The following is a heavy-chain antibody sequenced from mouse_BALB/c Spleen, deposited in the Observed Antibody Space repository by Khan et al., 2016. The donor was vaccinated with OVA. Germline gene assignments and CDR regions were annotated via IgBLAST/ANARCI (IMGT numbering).Heavy chain of an antibody. J-gene: IGHJ3*01. D-gene: IGHD2-14*01. Sequence: VQLQQSGTELARPGASVKMSCKASGYTFTSYTMHWVKQRPGQGLEWIGYINPTSTYTNYNQKFKDKATLTADKSSITAYMQLSSLTSEDSAVYYCAREGAYYRSGGWFAYWGQGTLVTVSA. CDR2: INPTSTYT. CDR3: AREGAYYRSGGWFAY. V-gene: IGHV1-4*01. CDR1: GYTFTSYT.